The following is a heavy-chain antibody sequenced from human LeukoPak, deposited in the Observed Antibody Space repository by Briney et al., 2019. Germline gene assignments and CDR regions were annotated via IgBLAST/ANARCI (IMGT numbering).Heavy chain of an antibody. CDR3: AKETRVWSGIWNFDC. CDR2: IGGSGDTT. CDR1: GFTFSGYA. D-gene: IGHD3-3*01. J-gene: IGHJ4*02. V-gene: IGHV3-23*01. Sequence: GGSLRLSCAASGFTFSGYAMAWVRQAPGKGLEWVSVIGGSGDTTRYADSVKGRFTISRDNSKNTLYLQMNSLGAEDTAVYYCAKETRVWSGIWNFDCWGQGTLVTVSS.